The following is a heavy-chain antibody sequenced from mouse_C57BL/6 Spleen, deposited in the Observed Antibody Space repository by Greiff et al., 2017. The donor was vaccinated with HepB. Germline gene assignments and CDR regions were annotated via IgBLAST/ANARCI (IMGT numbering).Heavy chain of an antibody. CDR1: GYAFTNYL. V-gene: IGHV1-54*01. CDR2: INPGSGGT. CDR3: ARDGFYAMDY. Sequence: VQRVESGAELVRPGTSVKVSCKASGYAFTNYLIEWVKQRPGQGLEWIGVINPGSGGTNYNEKFKGKATLTADKSSSTAYMQLSSLTSEDSAVYFCARDGFYAMDYWGQGTSVTVSS. D-gene: IGHD2-3*01. J-gene: IGHJ4*01.